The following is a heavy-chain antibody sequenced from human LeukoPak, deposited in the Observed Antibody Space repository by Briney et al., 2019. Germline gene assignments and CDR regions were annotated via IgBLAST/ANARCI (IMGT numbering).Heavy chain of an antibody. Sequence: GGSLRLSCVASGFTFSSYSISWIRQAPGKGLEWVSFVSSFSDTIEYADSVKGRFTIARDNAEDSVSLQMNSLRAEDTAVYYCTSSYATPGYSSGSFDDWGQGALVIVSS. D-gene: IGHD3-22*01. V-gene: IGHV3-48*04. CDR2: VSSFSDTI. CDR1: GFTFSSYS. J-gene: IGHJ4*02. CDR3: TSSYATPGYSSGSFDD.